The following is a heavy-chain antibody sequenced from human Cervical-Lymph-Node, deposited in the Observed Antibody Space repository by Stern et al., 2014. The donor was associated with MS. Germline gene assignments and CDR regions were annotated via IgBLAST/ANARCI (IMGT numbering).Heavy chain of an antibody. J-gene: IGHJ4*02. V-gene: IGHV3-30-3*01. CDR1: ESDFSNFA. Sequence: VHLVESGGGVVQPGKSLRLSCVASESDFSNFAMHWLRQAPGKEMEWVAFLSYDGDNKYYRVSVKGRFTISRDNSQSTLFLHMNSLRVEDTAVYYCARVNILTGYYVFDFWGQGALVTVSS. CDR2: LSYDGDNK. D-gene: IGHD3-9*01. CDR3: ARVNILTGYYVFDF.